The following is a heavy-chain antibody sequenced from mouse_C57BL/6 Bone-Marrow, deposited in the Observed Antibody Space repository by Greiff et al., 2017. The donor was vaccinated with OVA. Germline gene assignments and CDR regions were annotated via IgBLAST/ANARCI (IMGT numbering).Heavy chain of an antibody. D-gene: IGHD4-1*01. CDR2: IDPENGDT. CDR1: GFNIKDDY. CDR3: AREDWEGDYFDY. Sequence: VQLKESGAELVRPGASVKLSCTASGFNIKDDYMHWVKQRPEQGLEWIGWIDPENGDTEYASKFQGKATITADTSSNTAYLQLSSLTSEDSAVYFCAREDWEGDYFDYWGQGTTLTVSS. J-gene: IGHJ2*01. V-gene: IGHV14-4*01.